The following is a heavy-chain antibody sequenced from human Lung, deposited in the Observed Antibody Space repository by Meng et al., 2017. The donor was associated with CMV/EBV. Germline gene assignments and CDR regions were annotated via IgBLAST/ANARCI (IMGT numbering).Heavy chain of an antibody. CDR1: GGSFSGYY. J-gene: IGHJ4*02. CDR3: ARVIGYGGSGRFDY. V-gene: IGHV4-34*01. D-gene: IGHD1-26*01. Sequence: SETLSLTCAVYGGSFSGYYWSWIRQPPGKGLEWIGEINHSGSTNYNPSLKSRVTISVDTSKNQFSLKLSSVTAADTAVYYCARVIGYGGSGRFDYWGQGTLVXVSS. CDR2: INHSGST.